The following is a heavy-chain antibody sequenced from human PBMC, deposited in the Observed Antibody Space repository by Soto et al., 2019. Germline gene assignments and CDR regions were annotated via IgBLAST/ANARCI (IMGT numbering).Heavy chain of an antibody. CDR2: IIPIFGTA. D-gene: IGHD3-3*02. V-gene: IGHV1-69*13. Sequence: PVASVKVSCKAPGGTFSSYAISWVRQAPGQGLEWMGGIIPIFGTANYAQKFQGRVTITADESTSTAYMELSSLRSEDTAVYYCAREEAFCLDYWGQGTLVTVSS. CDR3: AREEAFCLDY. J-gene: IGHJ4*02. CDR1: GGTFSSYA.